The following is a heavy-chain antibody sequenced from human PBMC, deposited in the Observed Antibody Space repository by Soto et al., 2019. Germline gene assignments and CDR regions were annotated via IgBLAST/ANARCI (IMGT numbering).Heavy chain of an antibody. Sequence: ASVKVSCKASGYTFTSYAISWVRQAPGQGLEWMGGIIPIFGTTNYAQKFQGRVTITADESTSTAYMELSSLRSEDTAVYYCARGVHTAMAGSYYYGMDVWGQGTTVTVSS. D-gene: IGHD5-18*01. CDR2: IIPIFGTT. V-gene: IGHV1-69*13. CDR1: GYTFTSYA. CDR3: ARGVHTAMAGSYYYGMDV. J-gene: IGHJ6*02.